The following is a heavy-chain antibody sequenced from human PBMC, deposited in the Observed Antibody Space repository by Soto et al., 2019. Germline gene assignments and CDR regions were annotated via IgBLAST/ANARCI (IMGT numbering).Heavy chain of an antibody. Sequence: GGSLRLSCAASGFTFSSYGMHWVRQAPGKGLEWVSVVSGSGDSTYYADSVKGRFTISRDNSKNTLYLQMNSLRADDTAVYYCAKGLEKYSTSCAAYWGQGTQVTVYS. CDR3: AKGLEKYSTSCAAY. CDR1: GFTFSSYG. D-gene: IGHD6-6*01. CDR2: VSGSGDST. J-gene: IGHJ4*02. V-gene: IGHV3-23*01.